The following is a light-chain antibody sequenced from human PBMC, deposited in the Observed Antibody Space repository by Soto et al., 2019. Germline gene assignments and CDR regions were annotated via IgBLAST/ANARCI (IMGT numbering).Light chain of an antibody. J-gene: IGKJ4*01. Sequence: EIVLTQSPATLSWSPGERATLSCRASQSVSSYLAWYQQKPGQAPRHLIYDASNMATGIPARFSGSGSGTDFPLTISSLEPEDFGVYYCKQRSNWPPLTFGGGTKVEIK. V-gene: IGKV3-11*01. CDR2: DAS. CDR3: KQRSNWPPLT. CDR1: QSVSSY.